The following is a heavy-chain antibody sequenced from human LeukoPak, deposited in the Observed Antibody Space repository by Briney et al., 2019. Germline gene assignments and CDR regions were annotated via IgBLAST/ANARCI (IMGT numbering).Heavy chain of an antibody. CDR1: GGSISSYY. V-gene: IGHV4-59*08. Sequence: SEALSLTCTVSGGSISSYYWSWIRQPPGKGLEWLGYIYYSGSTNYNPSLKSRVTISVDTSKNQFSLKLSSVTAADTAVYYCARLLTYCYDSSGYFNWFDPWGQGTLVTVSS. D-gene: IGHD3-22*01. J-gene: IGHJ5*02. CDR3: ARLLTYCYDSSGYFNWFDP. CDR2: IYYSGST.